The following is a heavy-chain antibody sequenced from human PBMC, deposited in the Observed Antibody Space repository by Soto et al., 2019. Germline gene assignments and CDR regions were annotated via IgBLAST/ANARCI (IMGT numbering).Heavy chain of an antibody. CDR3: ARFRGSYGMDV. CDR1: GGPFSTYT. V-gene: IGHV1-69*02. D-gene: IGHD3-10*01. CDR2: IIPILGIA. Sequence: QVQLVQSGAEVKKPGSSVKVSCKASGGPFSTYTISWWRQAPGQGLEWMGRIIPILGIANYAQKFQGRVTITADKSTSTAYMELSSLRSEDTAVYYCARFRGSYGMDVWGQGTTVTVSS. J-gene: IGHJ6*02.